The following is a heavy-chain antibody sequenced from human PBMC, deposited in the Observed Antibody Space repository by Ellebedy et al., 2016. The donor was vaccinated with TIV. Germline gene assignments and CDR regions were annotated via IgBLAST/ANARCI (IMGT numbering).Heavy chain of an antibody. Sequence: AASVKVSCKASGGTFSNYAISWVRQAPGQGLEWMGWMNAGDGDTRYSQKFQGRLTITRDTSGSTAYLQLGSLRSEDTAVYYCAREESVVLPPSVYFDYWGQGTLVTVSS. J-gene: IGHJ4*02. V-gene: IGHV1-3*01. CDR1: GGTFSNYA. CDR3: AREESVVLPPSVYFDY. CDR2: MNAGDGDT. D-gene: IGHD2-21*01.